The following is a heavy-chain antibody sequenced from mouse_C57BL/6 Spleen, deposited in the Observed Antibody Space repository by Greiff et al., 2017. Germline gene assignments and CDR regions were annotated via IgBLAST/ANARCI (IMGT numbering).Heavy chain of an antibody. CDR1: GYTFTDYY. CDR3: ARSLLLRRYFDV. Sequence: VKLMESGAELVRPGASVKLSCKASGYTFTDYYINWVKQRPGQGLEWIARIYPGSGNTYYNEKFKGKATLTAEKSSSTAYMQLSSLTSEDSAVYFCARSLLLRRYFDVWGTGTTVTVSS. D-gene: IGHD1-1*01. CDR2: IYPGSGNT. V-gene: IGHV1-76*01. J-gene: IGHJ1*03.